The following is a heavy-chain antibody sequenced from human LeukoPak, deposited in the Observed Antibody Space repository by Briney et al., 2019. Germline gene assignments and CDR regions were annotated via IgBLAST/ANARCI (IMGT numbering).Heavy chain of an antibody. Sequence: ASVKVSCKASGYTFTGYYMHWVRQAPGQGLEWMGWINPNSGGTNYAQKFQGRVTMTGDTSISTAYMELSSLRSEDTAVYYCARTVEMATIFDYWGQGTLVTVSS. CDR3: ARTVEMATIFDY. J-gene: IGHJ4*02. CDR2: INPNSGGT. D-gene: IGHD5-24*01. CDR1: GYTFTGYY. V-gene: IGHV1-2*02.